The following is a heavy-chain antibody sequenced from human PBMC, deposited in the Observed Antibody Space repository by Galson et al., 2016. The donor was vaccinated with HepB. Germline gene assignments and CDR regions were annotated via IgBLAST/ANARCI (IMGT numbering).Heavy chain of an antibody. D-gene: IGHD3-10*01. V-gene: IGHV4-61*02. CDR2: VYPSGSA. Sequence: TLSLTCTVSGASITSGSYSWSWIRQPAGKGLEWVGRVYPSGSADYNPSLKCRVTMSVHTSKNQFSLNLSSVTAADTAVYFCASGAVLLSFRTVLGIEENHFYFRAMDAWGKGTTVTVSS. CDR3: ASGAVLLSFRTVLGIEENHFYFRAMDA. CDR1: GASITSGSYS. J-gene: IGHJ6*04.